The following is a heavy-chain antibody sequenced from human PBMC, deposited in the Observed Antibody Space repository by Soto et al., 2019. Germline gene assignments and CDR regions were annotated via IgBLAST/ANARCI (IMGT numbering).Heavy chain of an antibody. CDR3: ARKVPGSTTRPDYWYFDL. Sequence: EVQLLESGGGLVQPGGSLRLSCAASGFTFISYAMNWVRQAPGKGLQWVSAISGGGDATFYADSVKGRFTISRDNSRNTVILQMNSLGADDTAVYYCARKVPGSTTRPDYWYFDLWGRGTLVTVSS. CDR2: ISGGGDAT. CDR1: GFTFISYA. J-gene: IGHJ2*01. V-gene: IGHV3-23*01. D-gene: IGHD3-10*01.